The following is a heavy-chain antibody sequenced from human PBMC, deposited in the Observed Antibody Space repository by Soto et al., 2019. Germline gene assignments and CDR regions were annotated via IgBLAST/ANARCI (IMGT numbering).Heavy chain of an antibody. V-gene: IGHV3-15*07. Sequence: EVQLVESGGGLVKPGGSLRLSCAASDFTISNAWMNWVRQAPGKGLEWVGRIKTKTEGGATDYAAPLKGRLTISRDDSNNTLFLQMISLKTEDTAVYYCTTGSVEGLWGQGATVTVSS. CDR1: DFTISNAW. CDR3: TTGSVEGL. CDR2: IKTKTEGGAT. J-gene: IGHJ6*02. D-gene: IGHD2-15*01.